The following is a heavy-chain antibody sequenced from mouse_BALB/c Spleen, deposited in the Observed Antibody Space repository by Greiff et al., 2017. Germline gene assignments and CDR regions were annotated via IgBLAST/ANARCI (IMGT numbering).Heavy chain of an antibody. Sequence: EVKLQESGGGLVQPGGSRKLSCAASGFTFSSFGMHWVRQAPEKGLEWVAYISSGSSTIYYADTVKGRFTISRDNPKNTLFLQMTSLRSEDTAMYYCARWTFAYWGQGTLVTVSA. CDR1: GFTFSSFG. V-gene: IGHV5-17*02. CDR2: ISSGSSTI. J-gene: IGHJ3*01. CDR3: ARWTFAY.